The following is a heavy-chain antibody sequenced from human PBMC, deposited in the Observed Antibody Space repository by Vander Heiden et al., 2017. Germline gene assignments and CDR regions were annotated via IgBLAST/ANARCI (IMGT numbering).Heavy chain of an antibody. CDR1: GFAFSTTS. Sequence: EVLLVESGGGLVKPGGSLRLACAASGFAFSTTSMIWVRQAPGKGLEWVAYISGSGSYKYYPDSMKGRFTVSRDNTNNSRYLEMNSLRVDDTAVYYCAKEGALITIPAIFDSWGQGALVTVSS. D-gene: IGHD1-20*01. CDR3: AKEGALITIPAIFDS. CDR2: ISGSGSYK. J-gene: IGHJ5*01. V-gene: IGHV3-21*01.